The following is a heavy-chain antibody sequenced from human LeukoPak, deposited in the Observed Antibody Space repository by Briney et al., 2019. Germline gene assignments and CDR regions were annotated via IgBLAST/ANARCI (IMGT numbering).Heavy chain of an antibody. V-gene: IGHV3-48*01. D-gene: IGHD3-22*01. CDR3: ARDCYDSSGYTYFDY. J-gene: IGHJ4*02. CDR1: GFTFSSYS. Sequence: GGSLRLSCAASGFTFSSYSMNWVRQAPGKGLEWVSYISSSSSTIYYADSVKGRFTISRDNAKNSPSLQMNSLRGDDTAVYYCARDCYDSSGYTYFDYWGQGTLVTVSS. CDR2: ISSSSSTI.